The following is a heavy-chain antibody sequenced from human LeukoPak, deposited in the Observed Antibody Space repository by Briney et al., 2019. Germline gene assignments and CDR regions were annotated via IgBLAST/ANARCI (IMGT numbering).Heavy chain of an antibody. CDR1: GFTFSSYA. CDR2: IRGSGDST. CDR3: AKGGGDYPHWYFDL. J-gene: IGHJ2*01. D-gene: IGHD4-17*01. V-gene: IGHV3-23*01. Sequence: PGGSLRLSCAASGFTFSSYAMTWVRQAPGKGLEWVSAIRGSGDSTYYADSVKGRFTISRDNSKNTLFLQMSSLRVEDTAVYYCAKGGGDYPHWYFDLWGRGTLVTVSS.